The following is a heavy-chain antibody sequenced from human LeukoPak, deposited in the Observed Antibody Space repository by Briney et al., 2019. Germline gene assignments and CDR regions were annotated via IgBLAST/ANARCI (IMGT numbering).Heavy chain of an antibody. V-gene: IGHV5-51*01. CDR1: GYSFTRYW. D-gene: IGHD3-10*01. CDR2: IYPGDSDT. J-gene: IGHJ4*02. Sequence: GESLKISCKGSGYSFTRYWIGWVRQMPGKGLEWMGIIYPGDSDTRYSPSFQGQVTISADKSISTAYLQWSSLKASDTAMYYCARGYYYGSGSYYSSLDYWGQGTLVTVSS. CDR3: ARGYYYGSGSYYSSLDY.